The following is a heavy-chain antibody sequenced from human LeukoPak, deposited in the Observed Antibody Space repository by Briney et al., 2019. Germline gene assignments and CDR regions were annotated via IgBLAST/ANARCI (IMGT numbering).Heavy chain of an antibody. D-gene: IGHD5-12*01. CDR1: GFTFSSYG. Sequence: PGGSLRLSWAASGFTFSSYGMHWVRQAPGKGLEWVAVISYDGSNKYYADSVKGRFTISRDNSKNTLYLQMNSLRAEDTAVYYCAKEVVVATIPLLDYWGQGTLVTVSS. V-gene: IGHV3-30*18. CDR3: AKEVVVATIPLLDY. CDR2: ISYDGSNK. J-gene: IGHJ4*02.